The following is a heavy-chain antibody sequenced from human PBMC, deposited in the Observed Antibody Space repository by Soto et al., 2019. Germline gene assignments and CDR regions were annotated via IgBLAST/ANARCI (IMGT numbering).Heavy chain of an antibody. J-gene: IGHJ3*01. V-gene: IGHV3-23*01. Sequence: EVQLLESGGGLVQPGGSLRLSCAASGFTVSDYDMGWVRQAPGKGLEWVSLIRGDGGATYHADSVEGRLTISRDTSENTVYLQMNSLRAEDTALYYCAKDRRGREYPAFDLWGQGTMVTVSS. CDR2: IRGDGGAT. CDR3: AKDRRGREYPAFDL. CDR1: GFTVSDYD.